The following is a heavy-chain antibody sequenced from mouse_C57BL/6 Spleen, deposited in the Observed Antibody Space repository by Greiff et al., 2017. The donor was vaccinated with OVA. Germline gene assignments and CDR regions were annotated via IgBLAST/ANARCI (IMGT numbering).Heavy chain of an antibody. CDR2: ISSGSSTI. CDR1: GFTFSDYG. Sequence: DVKLVESGGGLVKPGGSLKLSCAASGFTFSDYGMHWVRQAPEKGLEWVAYISSGSSTIYYADTVKGRFTISRDNAKNTLFLQMTSLRSEDTAMYDCAREDYYGSSLWGQGTTLTVSS. D-gene: IGHD1-1*01. J-gene: IGHJ2*01. CDR3: AREDYYGSSL. V-gene: IGHV5-17*01.